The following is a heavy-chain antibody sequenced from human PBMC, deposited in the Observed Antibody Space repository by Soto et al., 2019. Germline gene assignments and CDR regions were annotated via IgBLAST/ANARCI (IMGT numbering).Heavy chain of an antibody. D-gene: IGHD2-2*02. V-gene: IGHV1-69*01. CDR1: GGTFSSYA. CDR3: ARVGYCSSTSCYTSAFDI. Sequence: QVQLVQSGAEVKKPGSSVKVSCKASGGTFSSYAISWVRQAPGQGLEWMGGIIPIFGTANYAQKFQGRVTITADESTSTAYMELGSLRSEDTSVYYCARVGYCSSTSCYTSAFDIWGQGTMVTVSS. J-gene: IGHJ3*02. CDR2: IIPIFGTA.